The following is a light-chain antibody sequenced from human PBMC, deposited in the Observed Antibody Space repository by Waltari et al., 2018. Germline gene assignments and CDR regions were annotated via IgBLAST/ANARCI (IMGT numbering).Light chain of an antibody. J-gene: IGKJ1*01. Sequence: DIQMTQSPSSLSASVGDRVTITCRASQSIASFFNWYQQKPGTAPKLLIYGASSLQSGVPSRFSGSGSGTDFTLTISALPREDVATYYCQQNYISPWTFGQGTKVEIK. CDR3: QQNYISPWT. CDR1: QSIASF. V-gene: IGKV1-39*01. CDR2: GAS.